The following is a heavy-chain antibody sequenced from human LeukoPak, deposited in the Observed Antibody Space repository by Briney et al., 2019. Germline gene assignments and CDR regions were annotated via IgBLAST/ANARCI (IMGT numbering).Heavy chain of an antibody. Sequence: PGGSLRFSCAASGCTFNDYYMSWIRQAPGRGLEWVSYISNSRKTYANYADSVNGRFTISRDNAKNSLYLQMNSLRVEDTAVYYCARAPYDGDRNAPDYWGEGTLVTVSS. CDR2: ISNSRKTYA. D-gene: IGHD4-23*01. CDR3: ARAPYDGDRNAPDY. J-gene: IGHJ4*02. V-gene: IGHV3-11*05. CDR1: GCTFNDYY.